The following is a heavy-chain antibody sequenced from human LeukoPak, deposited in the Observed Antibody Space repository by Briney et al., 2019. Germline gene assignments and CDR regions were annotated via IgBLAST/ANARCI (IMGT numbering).Heavy chain of an antibody. V-gene: IGHV3-66*04. CDR2: IYSGGST. D-gene: IGHD6-13*01. CDR1: GFTVSSNY. Sequence: GGSLRLSCAASGFTVSSNYMSWVRQAPGKGLEWVSVIYSGGSTYYADSVKGRFTISRDNSKNTLYLQMNSLRAEDTAVYYCASHAFGQQLVFDYWGQGTLVTVSS. J-gene: IGHJ4*02. CDR3: ASHAFGQQLVFDY.